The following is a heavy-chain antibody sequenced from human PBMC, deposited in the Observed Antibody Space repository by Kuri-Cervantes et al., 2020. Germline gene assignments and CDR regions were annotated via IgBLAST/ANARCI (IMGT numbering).Heavy chain of an antibody. J-gene: IGHJ4*02. D-gene: IGHD3-3*01. V-gene: IGHV3-11*04. CDR3: ARDAMSGYFDY. Sequence: GGSLRLSCAASGFTFSDYYMSWIRQAPGKGLEYISGSSGSTMYYADSVKGRFTISRDNAKNSLYLQMNSLRAEDTAVYYCARDAMSGYFDYWGQGTLVTVSS. CDR1: GFTFSDYY. CDR2: GSSGSTM.